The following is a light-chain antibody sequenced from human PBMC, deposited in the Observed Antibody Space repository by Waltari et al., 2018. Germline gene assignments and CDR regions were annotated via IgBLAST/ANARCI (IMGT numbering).Light chain of an antibody. CDR1: QDLDNW. CDR3: QQLHSYPRA. V-gene: IGKV1-13*02. J-gene: IGKJ4*01. CDR2: GAS. Sequence: AIQVTQSPSSLSASVVDRVTITCRASQDLDNWLAWYQQKPGKAPNLLIYGASVLESGVPSRFSGSGSGTDFTLTISSLQPEDFATCYCQQLHSYPRAFGGGTKVESK.